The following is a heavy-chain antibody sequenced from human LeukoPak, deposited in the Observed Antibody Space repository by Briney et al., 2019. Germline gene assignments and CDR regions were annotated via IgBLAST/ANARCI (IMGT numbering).Heavy chain of an antibody. CDR3: ARVRCSGGSCYGNWFDP. J-gene: IGHJ5*02. Sequence: ASVKVSCKASGYTFTSYGISWVRQAPGQGLEWMGWISAYNGNTNYAQKLQGRVTMTTDTSTNTAYMELRSLISDDTAVYYCARVRCSGGSCYGNWFDPWGQGTLVTVSS. V-gene: IGHV1-18*01. D-gene: IGHD2-15*01. CDR2: ISAYNGNT. CDR1: GYTFTSYG.